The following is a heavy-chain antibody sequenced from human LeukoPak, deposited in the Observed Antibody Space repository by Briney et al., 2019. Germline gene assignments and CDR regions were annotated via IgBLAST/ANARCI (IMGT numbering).Heavy chain of an antibody. D-gene: IGHD6-13*01. CDR1: GGSVTSYY. CDR2: IYYSGGT. Sequence: SETLSLTCTVSGGSVTSYYCNWVRQPPGRGLEWIGYIYYSGGTNYNPSLESRVTISLDTAKNQFSLKLRSVTADDTAVYYCATTGATSPYSASWFNIEYWGQGTLVTVSS. V-gene: IGHV4-59*02. J-gene: IGHJ4*02. CDR3: ATTGATSPYSASWFNIEY.